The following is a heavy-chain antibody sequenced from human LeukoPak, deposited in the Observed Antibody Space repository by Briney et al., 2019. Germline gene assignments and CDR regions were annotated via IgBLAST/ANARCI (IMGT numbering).Heavy chain of an antibody. Sequence: PSETLSLTCAVYGGSFSDYHWSWIRQPPGKGLEWIGEINHSGSTNYSPSLKSRVTISVDTSKNQFSLKLSSVTAADTAVYFCARVGSLRWYSYYLDVWGKGTTVTVSS. V-gene: IGHV4-34*01. CDR2: INHSGST. CDR3: ARVGSLRWYSYYLDV. CDR1: GGSFSDYH. J-gene: IGHJ6*03. D-gene: IGHD1-26*01.